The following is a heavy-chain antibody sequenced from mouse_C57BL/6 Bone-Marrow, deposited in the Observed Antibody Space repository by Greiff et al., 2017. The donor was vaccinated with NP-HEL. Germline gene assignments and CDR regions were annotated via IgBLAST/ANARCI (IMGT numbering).Heavy chain of an antibody. CDR3: ARHRGFAY. Sequence: EVQVVESGGGLVKPGGSLKLSCAASGFTFSSYTMSWVRQTPEKRLEWVATISGGGGNTYYPDSVKGRFTISRDNAKNTLYLQMSSLRSEDTALYYCARHRGFAYWGQGTLVTVSA. J-gene: IGHJ3*01. CDR1: GFTFSSYT. V-gene: IGHV5-9*01. CDR2: ISGGGGNT.